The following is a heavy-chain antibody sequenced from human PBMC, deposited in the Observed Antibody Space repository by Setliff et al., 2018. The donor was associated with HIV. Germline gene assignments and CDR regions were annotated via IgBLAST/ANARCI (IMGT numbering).Heavy chain of an antibody. CDR2: IYHSGTT. CDR1: GYPISSGYY. V-gene: IGHV4-38-2*02. J-gene: IGHJ4*02. Sequence: SETLSLTCTVSGYPISSGYYWGWIRQPPGKGLEWIGSIYHSGTTYYNPSLRGRVTISVDTSKNQVSLRLTSMTAADTAVYYCARTQPDTIFGVVTFDYWGQGKMVTVSS. CDR3: ARTQPDTIFGVVTFDY. D-gene: IGHD3-3*01.